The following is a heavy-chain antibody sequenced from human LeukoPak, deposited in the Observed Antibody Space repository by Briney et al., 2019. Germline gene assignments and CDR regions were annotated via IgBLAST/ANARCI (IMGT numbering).Heavy chain of an antibody. CDR1: GGSISSSSYY. D-gene: IGHD3-3*01. J-gene: IGHJ4*02. CDR2: IYYSGST. V-gene: IGHV4-39*01. Sequence: PSETLSLTCTVSGGSISSSSYYWGWIRQPPGKGLEWIGSIYYSGSTYYNPSLKSRVTISVDTSKNQFSLKLSSVTAADTAVYYCLGEWLLPTFDYWGQGTLVTVSS. CDR3: LGEWLLPTFDY.